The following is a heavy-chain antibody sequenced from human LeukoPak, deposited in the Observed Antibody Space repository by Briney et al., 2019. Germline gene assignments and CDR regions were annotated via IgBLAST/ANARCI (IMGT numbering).Heavy chain of an antibody. CDR2: ISTSGST. V-gene: IGHV4-4*07. Sequence: SSETLSLTCAVSGCSVSSYYWSWIRQPAGKGLEWIGRISTSGSTNYNPSLKSRVTMSVDTSKNQFSLKLSSVTAADTAVYYCARVYYYDSSDYYDTSCFDYWGQGTLVTVSS. D-gene: IGHD3-22*01. CDR3: ARVYYYDSSDYYDTSCFDY. J-gene: IGHJ4*02. CDR1: GCSVSSYY.